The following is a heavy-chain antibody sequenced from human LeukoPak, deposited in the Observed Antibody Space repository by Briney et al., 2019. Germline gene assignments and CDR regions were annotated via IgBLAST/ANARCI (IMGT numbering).Heavy chain of an antibody. CDR3: ARASVNYYDSSGYWAFDY. D-gene: IGHD3-22*01. Sequence: GGSLRLSCAASGFTFSSYSMNWVRQAPGEGLEWVSSISSSSSYIYYADSVKGRFTISRDNAKNSLYLQMNSLRAEDTAVYYCARASVNYYDSSGYWAFDYWGQGTLVTVSS. CDR2: ISSSSSYI. V-gene: IGHV3-21*01. CDR1: GFTFSSYS. J-gene: IGHJ4*02.